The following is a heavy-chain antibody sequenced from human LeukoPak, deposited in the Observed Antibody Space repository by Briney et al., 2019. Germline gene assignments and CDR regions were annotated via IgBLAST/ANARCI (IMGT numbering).Heavy chain of an antibody. D-gene: IGHD3-22*01. J-gene: IGHJ3*02. CDR1: GYTFTSYD. Sequence: ASVKVSCKASGYTFTSYDINWVRQAAGQGLEWMAWMNPNSGDTGYAQKFQGRDTITRNTSISTAFLELSRLRSDDTAVYYCARTLVVINDAFDIWGQGTMVTVSS. CDR3: ARTLVVINDAFDI. CDR2: MNPNSGDT. V-gene: IGHV1-8*03.